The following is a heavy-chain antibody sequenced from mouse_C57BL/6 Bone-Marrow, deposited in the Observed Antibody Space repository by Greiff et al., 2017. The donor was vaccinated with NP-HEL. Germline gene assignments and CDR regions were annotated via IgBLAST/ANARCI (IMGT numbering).Heavy chain of an antibody. Sequence: QVQLQQPGAELVKPGASVKLSSKASGYTFTSYWMHWVKQRPGRGLEWIGGIDPNSGGTTYNEKFKGKATLTADKPSSTAYMQLSSLTAEDSAVYYCAREGVYYDYDRYAMDYWGQGTSVTVSS. CDR2: IDPNSGGT. D-gene: IGHD2-4*01. CDR3: AREGVYYDYDRYAMDY. V-gene: IGHV1-62-3*01. CDR1: GYTFTSYW. J-gene: IGHJ4*01.